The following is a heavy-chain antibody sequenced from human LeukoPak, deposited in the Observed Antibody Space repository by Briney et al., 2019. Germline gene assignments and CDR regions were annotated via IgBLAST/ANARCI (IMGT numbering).Heavy chain of an antibody. CDR3: ASGPSGIAVAGTCDY. D-gene: IGHD6-13*01. CDR1: GCTFSRYA. V-gene: IGHV1-69*04. J-gene: IGHJ4*02. Sequence: SVRVSCKASGCTFSRYAISWVRQAPGQGLEWMGRIIPIFGIANYAQTFQGRVTITANKSTSTAYMELSSLRSEDTAVYCCASGPSGIAVAGTCDYWGQGTLVTVSS. CDR2: IIPIFGIA.